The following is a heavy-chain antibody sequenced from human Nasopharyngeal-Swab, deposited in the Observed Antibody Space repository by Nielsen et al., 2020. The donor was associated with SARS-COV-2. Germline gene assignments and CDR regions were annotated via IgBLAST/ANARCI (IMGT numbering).Heavy chain of an antibody. J-gene: IGHJ4*02. Sequence: WIRQPPGKGLEWIGEINHSGSTNYSPSLKSRVTISVDTSKNQFSLKLSSVTAADTAVYYCARGSCSSTSCYFDYWGQGTLVTVSS. CDR3: ARGSCSSTSCYFDY. CDR2: INHSGST. D-gene: IGHD2-2*01. V-gene: IGHV4-34*01.